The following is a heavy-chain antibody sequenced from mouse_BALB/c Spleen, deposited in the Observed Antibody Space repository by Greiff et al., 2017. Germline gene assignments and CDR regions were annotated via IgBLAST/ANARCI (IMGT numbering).Heavy chain of an antibody. Sequence: EVMLVESGGGLVKPGGSLKLSCAASGFTFSSYAMSWVRQTPDKRLEWVATISSGGSYTNYPDSVKGRFTISRDKAKNTLYLQMSSLRSEDTAMYYCAIEGYDYDSGAMDYWGQGTSVTVSS. J-gene: IGHJ4*01. D-gene: IGHD2-4*01. CDR2: ISSGGSYT. CDR1: GFTFSSYA. V-gene: IGHV5-9-1*01. CDR3: AIEGYDYDSGAMDY.